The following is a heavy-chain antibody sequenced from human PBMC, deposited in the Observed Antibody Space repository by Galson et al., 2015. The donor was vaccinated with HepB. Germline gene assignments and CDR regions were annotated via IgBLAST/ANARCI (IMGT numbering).Heavy chain of an antibody. J-gene: IGHJ4*02. Sequence: CAISGDSVSSNSAAWNWIRQSPSRGLEWLGRTYYRSKWYNDYAVSVKSRITINPDTSKNQFSLQLNSVTPEDTAVYYCARNVLLWFGELPISRWFDYWGQGTLVTVSS. CDR1: GDSVSSNSAA. CDR3: ARNVLLWFGELPISRWFDY. V-gene: IGHV6-1*01. D-gene: IGHD3-10*01. CDR2: TYYRSKWYN.